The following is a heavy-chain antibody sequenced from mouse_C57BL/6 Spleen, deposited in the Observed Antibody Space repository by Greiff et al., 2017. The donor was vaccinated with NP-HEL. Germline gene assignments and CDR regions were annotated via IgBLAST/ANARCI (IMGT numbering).Heavy chain of an antibody. Sequence: VQLQQSGAELVRPGASVKLSCTASGFNIKDYYMHWVKQRPEQGLEWIGRIDPEDGDTEYAPKFQGKATMTADPSSNTAYLQLSSLTSEDTAVYYCTTGLYYGSSYWFAYWGQGTLVTVSA. CDR2: IDPEDGDT. CDR3: TTGLYYGSSYWFAY. CDR1: GFNIKDYY. V-gene: IGHV14-1*01. J-gene: IGHJ3*01. D-gene: IGHD1-1*01.